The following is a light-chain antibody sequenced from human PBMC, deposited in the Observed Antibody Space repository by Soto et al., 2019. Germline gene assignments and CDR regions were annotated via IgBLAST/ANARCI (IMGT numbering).Light chain of an antibody. V-gene: IGLV2-14*01. Sequence: QSALTQPASVSGSPGQSITISCTGTSSDVGAYTYVSWYQQHPGKAPKLMIFEVSDRPSGVSNRFSGSKSGNTASLTISGIQAEDDADYYCSSYTTSNTLVFGGGTKVTVL. CDR2: EVS. CDR1: SSDVGAYTY. CDR3: SSYTTSNTLV. J-gene: IGLJ2*01.